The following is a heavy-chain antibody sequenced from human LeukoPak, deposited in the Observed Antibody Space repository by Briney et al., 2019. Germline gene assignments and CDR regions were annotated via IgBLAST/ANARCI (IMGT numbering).Heavy chain of an antibody. CDR1: GGSISSSSYY. Sequence: SETLSLTCTVSGGSISSSSYYWGWIRQPPGKGLEWIGEINHSGSTNYNPSLKSRVTISVDTSKNQFSLKLSSVTAADTAVYYGARGRRGITMVRGVIRQNVNYFDYWGQGTLVTVSS. D-gene: IGHD3-10*01. V-gene: IGHV4-39*07. J-gene: IGHJ4*02. CDR2: INHSGST. CDR3: ARGRRGITMVRGVIRQNVNYFDY.